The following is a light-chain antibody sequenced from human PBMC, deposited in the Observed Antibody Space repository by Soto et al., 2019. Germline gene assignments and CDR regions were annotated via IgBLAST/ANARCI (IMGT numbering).Light chain of an antibody. CDR3: QHYNSDPWT. Sequence: DIQMTQSPSTLSASVGDRVTITCRASQNIRNWLAWYQQRPGRAPKVVIYDASSLQSGVPSRFSGSGSGTDFPLPISRLQPDDFATYYCQHYNSDPWTFGQGTKVEIK. V-gene: IGKV1-5*01. CDR2: DAS. CDR1: QNIRNW. J-gene: IGKJ1*01.